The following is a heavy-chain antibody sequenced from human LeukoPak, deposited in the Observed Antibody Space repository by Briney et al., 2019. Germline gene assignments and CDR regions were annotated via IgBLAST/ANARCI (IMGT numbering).Heavy chain of an antibody. D-gene: IGHD3-10*01. CDR2: IIPIFGKA. CDR3: ARDLYYYGSGSYYNKFDY. V-gene: IGHV1-69*13. J-gene: IGHJ4*02. CDR1: GGIFSSYA. Sequence: SVKVSCRSCGGIFSSYALSWVRQAPGKGLEWMGGIIPIFGKANYAQKFQGRVTIPADESTSTAYMELSSLRSEDTAVYYCARDLYYYGSGSYYNKFDYWGQGTLVTVSS.